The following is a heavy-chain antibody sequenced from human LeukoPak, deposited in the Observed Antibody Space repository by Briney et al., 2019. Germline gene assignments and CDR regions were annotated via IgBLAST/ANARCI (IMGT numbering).Heavy chain of an antibody. Sequence: SETLSLTCTVSGGSISSGGYHWSWIRQHPGKGLEWFGYIYYSGNTYYNPSLKSRVTISVDTSKNQFSLKLNSVTAADTAVYYCARTIGYPLLYFDCWGQGTLVTVSS. J-gene: IGHJ4*02. CDR2: IYYSGNT. D-gene: IGHD3-16*02. CDR1: GGSISSGGYH. CDR3: ARTIGYPLLYFDC. V-gene: IGHV4-31*03.